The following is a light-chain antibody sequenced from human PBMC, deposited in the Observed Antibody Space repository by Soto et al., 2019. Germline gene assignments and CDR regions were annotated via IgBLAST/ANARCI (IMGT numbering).Light chain of an antibody. CDR3: QQYNNWLT. Sequence: VMTQSPGTLSVSLGERATLSCRASETVRSNLAWYQQKPGQAPRLLIYAASTRATGLPSRFIGNGSGTEFPLTISSLQSEDFAVYYCQQYNNWLTFGQGTKVEIK. V-gene: IGKV3D-15*01. CDR2: AAS. J-gene: IGKJ1*01. CDR1: ETVRSN.